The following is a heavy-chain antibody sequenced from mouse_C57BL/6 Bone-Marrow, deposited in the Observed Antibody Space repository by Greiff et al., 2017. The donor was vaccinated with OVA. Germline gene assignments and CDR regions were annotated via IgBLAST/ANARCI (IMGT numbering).Heavy chain of an antibody. CDR1: GYTFTSYW. Sequence: VQLQQPGAELVRPGTSVTLSCKASGYTFTSYWMHWVKQRPGQGLEWIGVIDPSDSYTNYNQKFKGKATLTVDTSSSTAYMQLSSLTSDDSAVYYCARRRNRVDYYARDYWGQGTSGTGSS. CDR3: ARRRNRVDYYARDY. V-gene: IGHV1-59*01. D-gene: IGHD1-1*02. CDR2: IDPSDSYT. J-gene: IGHJ4*01.